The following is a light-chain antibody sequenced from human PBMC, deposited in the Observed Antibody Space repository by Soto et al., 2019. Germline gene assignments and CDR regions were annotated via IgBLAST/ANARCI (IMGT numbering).Light chain of an antibody. CDR1: SSDVGSYNL. CDR2: EGT. CDR3: SSYAGSSSVV. V-gene: IGLV2-23*01. Sequence: QSALTQPASVSGSPGQSITVSCTGTSSDVGSYNLVSWYQQHPGKAPKLMIYEGTKRPSGVSNRFSGSKSGNTASLTISGLXAEDEANYYCSSYAGSSSVVFGGGTKLTVL. J-gene: IGLJ2*01.